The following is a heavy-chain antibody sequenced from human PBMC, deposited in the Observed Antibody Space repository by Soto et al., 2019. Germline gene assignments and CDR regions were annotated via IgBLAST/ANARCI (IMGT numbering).Heavy chain of an antibody. Sequence: SETLSLTCTVSGGSIRSGGYYWSWVRQNPRRGLEWIGNIYYSGNTYYNPSLKSRLTISVDTSKNQFSLNLSSVTAADTAVYYCARDRLMATAGTARHYFGLDVWGQGTTVTV. CDR1: GGSIRSGGYY. V-gene: IGHV4-31*03. CDR3: ARDRLMATAGTARHYFGLDV. CDR2: IYYSGNT. J-gene: IGHJ6*02. D-gene: IGHD5-18*01.